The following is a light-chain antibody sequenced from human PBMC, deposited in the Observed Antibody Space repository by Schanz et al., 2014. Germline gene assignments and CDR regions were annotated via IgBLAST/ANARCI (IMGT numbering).Light chain of an antibody. CDR3: QAWDSSTAHVV. CDR2: QDD. J-gene: IGLJ2*01. Sequence: SYELTQPPSVSVSPGQTASITCSGDKLGDTYACWYQLKPGQSPVVVIYQDDKRPSGIPERFSGSNSGNTATLTISGTQAMDEADYYCQAWDSSTAHVVFGGGTKLTVL. CDR1: KLGDTY. V-gene: IGLV3-1*01.